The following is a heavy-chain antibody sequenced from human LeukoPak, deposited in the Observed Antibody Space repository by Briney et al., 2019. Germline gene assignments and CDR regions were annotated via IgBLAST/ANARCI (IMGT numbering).Heavy chain of an antibody. J-gene: IGHJ4*02. CDR1: GFTVSSNY. CDR2: IYSGGST. D-gene: IGHD1-26*01. CDR3: ARGHPHGWELYLDY. V-gene: IGHV3-66*01. Sequence: GGSLRLSCAASGFTVSSNYMSWARQAPGKGLEWVSVIYSGGSTYYADSVKGRFTISRDNSKNTLYLQMNSLRVEDTAVYYCARGHPHGWELYLDYWGQGTLVTVSS.